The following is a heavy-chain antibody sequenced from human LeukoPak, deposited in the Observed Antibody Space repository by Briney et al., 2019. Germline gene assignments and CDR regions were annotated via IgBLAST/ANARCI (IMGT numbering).Heavy chain of an antibody. Sequence: ASVKVSCKASGYTFTSYRISWVRQAPGQGLEWMGWISAYNGNTNYAQKLQGRVTMTTDTSTSTAYMELRSLRSDDTAVYYCARGNNIDYGDYWYFDLWGRGTLVTVSS. D-gene: IGHD4-17*01. CDR1: GYTFTSYR. V-gene: IGHV1-18*01. CDR3: ARGNNIDYGDYWYFDL. CDR2: ISAYNGNT. J-gene: IGHJ2*01.